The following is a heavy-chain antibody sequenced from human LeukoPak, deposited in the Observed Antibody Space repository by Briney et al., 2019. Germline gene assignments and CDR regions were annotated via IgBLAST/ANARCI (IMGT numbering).Heavy chain of an antibody. V-gene: IGHV3-7*01. Sequence: GGSLRLSCAASGFTFSSYWMSCVRQARGKGLEWVANIKQDGSEKYYVDSVKGRFTISRDNAKNSLYLQMNSLRAEDTAVYYCARDWSWYYYDSSGYHFDYWGQGTLVTVSS. CDR1: GFTFSSYW. CDR2: IKQDGSEK. J-gene: IGHJ4*02. D-gene: IGHD3-22*01. CDR3: ARDWSWYYYDSSGYHFDY.